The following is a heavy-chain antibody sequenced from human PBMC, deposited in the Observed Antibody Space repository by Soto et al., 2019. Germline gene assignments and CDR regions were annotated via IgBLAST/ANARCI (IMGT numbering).Heavy chain of an antibody. CDR2: ISSSSSTI. V-gene: IGHV3-48*01. D-gene: IGHD2-2*02. CDR1: GFTFSSYS. J-gene: IGHJ3*02. Sequence: GGSLRLSCAASGFTFSSYSMNWVRQAPGKGLEWVSYISSSSSTIYYADSVKGRFAISRDNAKNSLYLQMNSLRAEDTAVYYCARVVPAAIIVDAFDIWGQGTMVTVSS. CDR3: ARVVPAAIIVDAFDI.